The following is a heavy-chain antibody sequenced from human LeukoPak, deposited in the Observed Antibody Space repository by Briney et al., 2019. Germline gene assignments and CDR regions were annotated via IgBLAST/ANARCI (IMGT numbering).Heavy chain of an antibody. CDR3: ARDSVVPAAISYYYYYMDV. J-gene: IGHJ6*03. CDR2: ISSSDSTI. V-gene: IGHV3-11*01. D-gene: IGHD2-2*01. Sequence: GGSLRLSCAASGFTFSDYYMSWIRQAPGKGLEWVSYISSSDSTIYYADSVKGRFTISRDNAKNSLYLQMNGLRAEDTAVYYCARDSVVPAAISYYYYYMDVWGKGTTVTVSS. CDR1: GFTFSDYY.